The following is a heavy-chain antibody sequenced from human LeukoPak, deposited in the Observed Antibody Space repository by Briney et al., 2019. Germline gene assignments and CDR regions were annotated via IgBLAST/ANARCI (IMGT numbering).Heavy chain of an antibody. CDR3: ARDRSYGSFDY. CDR2: IKQDGSDK. CDR1: GFTFSSYW. J-gene: IGHJ4*02. V-gene: IGHV3-7*03. D-gene: IGHD5-18*01. Sequence: GGSLRLSCAASGFTFSSYWMSWVRQAPGKGLEWVANIKQDGSDKNYVDSVKGRFTISRDNAKNSLYLQMNSLRAEDTALYHCARDRSYGSFDYWGQGTLVTVSS.